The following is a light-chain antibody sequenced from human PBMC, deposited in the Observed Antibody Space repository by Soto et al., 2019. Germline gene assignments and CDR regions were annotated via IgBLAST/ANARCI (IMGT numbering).Light chain of an antibody. Sequence: EIVLTQSPGTLSLSPGERATLSFRASQSVSNNYLAWYQQKPGQAPRLLIYGASNRATGIPDRFSGSGSATEFTLTISSLQSDDFATYYCQHYNSYSEAFGQGTKVDIK. V-gene: IGKV3-20*01. CDR1: QSVSNNY. J-gene: IGKJ1*01. CDR3: QHYNSYSEA. CDR2: GAS.